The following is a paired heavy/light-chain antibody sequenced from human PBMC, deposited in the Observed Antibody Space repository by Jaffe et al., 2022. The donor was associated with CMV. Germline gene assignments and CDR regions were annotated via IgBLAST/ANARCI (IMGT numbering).Light chain of an antibody. J-gene: IGLJ3*02. CDR3: NSRDNSGNPL. CDR1: SLRTYH. Sequence: SSELTQDPAVSVALGQTVRITCQGDSLRTYHASWYQQKPGQAPVLVIYGKDNRPSGIPERFSGSSSGNTVSLTITGAQAEDEADYYCNSRDNSGNPLFGGGTKLTVL. V-gene: IGLV3-19*01. CDR2: GKD.
Heavy chain of an antibody. CDR3: ARDVNGDYTFEGMDV. CDR2: INPKSGGT. Sequence: QVQLEQYGAEVKKPGASVKVSCKASGYIFTGYYIHWVRQAPGQGLEWMGWINPKSGGTSPAQKFQGRVTMTRDTSISTAYMDLSRLTSDDTAVYYCARDVNGDYTFEGMDVWGQGTTVTVS. J-gene: IGHJ6*02. D-gene: IGHD4-17*01. V-gene: IGHV1-2*02. CDR1: GYIFTGYY.